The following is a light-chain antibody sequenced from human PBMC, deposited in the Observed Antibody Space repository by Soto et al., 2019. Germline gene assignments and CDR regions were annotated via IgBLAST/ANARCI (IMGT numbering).Light chain of an antibody. J-gene: IGLJ3*02. Sequence: QSALTQPASVSGSPGQSITISCTGTSSDDGGYNYVSWYQQHPGKAPKLMIYEVSNRPSGVSNRFSGSKSGNTASLTISGLQAEDEADYYCSSYTSSSPDWVFGGGTKLTVL. CDR1: SSDDGGYNY. V-gene: IGLV2-14*01. CDR2: EVS. CDR3: SSYTSSSPDWV.